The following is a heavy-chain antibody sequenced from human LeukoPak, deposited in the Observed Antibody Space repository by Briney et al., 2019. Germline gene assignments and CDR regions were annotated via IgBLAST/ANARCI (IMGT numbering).Heavy chain of an antibody. V-gene: IGHV4-39*01. CDR1: GGSISSSSYY. J-gene: IGHJ5*02. CDR2: IYYSGST. Sequence: SETLSLTCTVSGGSISSSSYYGGWIRQPPGKGLEWIGSIYYSGSTYYNPSLKSRVTISVDTSKNQFSLKLSSVTAADTAVYYCARSRPIVVVVAATSNWYDPWGQGTLVTVSS. D-gene: IGHD2-15*01. CDR3: ARSRPIVVVVAATSNWYDP.